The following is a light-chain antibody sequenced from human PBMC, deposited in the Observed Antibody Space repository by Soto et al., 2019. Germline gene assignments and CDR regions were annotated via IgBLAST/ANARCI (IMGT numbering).Light chain of an antibody. CDR1: SSDVGGYNY. CDR2: DVS. CDR3: SSYTSSSTLV. J-gene: IGLJ1*01. Sequence: QSALTQPASVSGSPGQSITISCTGTSSDVGGYNYVSWYQQHPGKAPKLMIYDVSNRPSGVSNRFSGSKSGNTAPLTISGLQAEDEADSYCSSYTSSSTLVFGTGTKVTVL. V-gene: IGLV2-14*01.